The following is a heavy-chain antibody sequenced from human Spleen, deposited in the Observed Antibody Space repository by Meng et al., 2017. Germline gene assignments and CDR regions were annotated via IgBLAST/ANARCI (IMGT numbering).Heavy chain of an antibody. CDR2: INPNSGGT. J-gene: IGHJ6*02. CDR3: ARGGDFGSGTYWGGKKNGMDV. Sequence: ASVKVSCKASGYTFTGYYLHWVRQAPGQGPEWMGWINPNSGGTNYAQKFQGRVTVTRDTSISTAYMDLRSLRSDDTAVYYCARGGDFGSGTYWGGKKNGMDVWGQGTTVTVSS. CDR1: GYTFTGYY. V-gene: IGHV1-2*02. D-gene: IGHD3-10*01.